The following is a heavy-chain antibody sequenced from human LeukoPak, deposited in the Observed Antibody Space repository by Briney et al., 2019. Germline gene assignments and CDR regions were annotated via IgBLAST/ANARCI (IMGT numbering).Heavy chain of an antibody. D-gene: IGHD6-13*01. CDR3: ARATQQDSSSWSDY. CDR2: MNPNSGNT. CDR1: GYTFTSYD. Sequence: GASVKVSCKASGYTFTSYDINWVRQATGQGLAWMGWMNPNSGNTGYAQKFQGRVTMTRNTSISTAYMELSSLRSEDTAVYYCARATQQDSSSWSDYWGQGTLVTVSS. J-gene: IGHJ4*02. V-gene: IGHV1-8*01.